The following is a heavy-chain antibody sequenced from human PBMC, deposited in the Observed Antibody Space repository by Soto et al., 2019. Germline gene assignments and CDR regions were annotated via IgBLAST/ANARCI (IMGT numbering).Heavy chain of an antibody. CDR3: ARSSTTVPHPFDY. Sequence: QVQLQESGPGLVKPSQTLSLTCTVSGDSINSGFHYWSWIRQHPGKGLEWIGYIYYSGSTYYNPSLTSRVTMSVDTSKNQFSLRLNSVTAADTAVYYCARSSTTVPHPFDYWGQGSLVTVSS. V-gene: IGHV4-31*03. D-gene: IGHD4-17*01. CDR2: IYYSGST. CDR1: GDSINSGFHY. J-gene: IGHJ4*02.